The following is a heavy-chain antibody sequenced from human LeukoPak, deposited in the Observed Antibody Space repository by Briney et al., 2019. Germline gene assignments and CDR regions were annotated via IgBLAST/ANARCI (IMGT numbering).Heavy chain of an antibody. D-gene: IGHD3-22*01. CDR1: GGTFSSYA. Sequence: SVKVSCKASGGTFSSYAISWVRQAPGQGLEWMGGIIPIFGTANYAQKFQGRVTITTDESTSTAYMERSSLRSEDTAVYYCARHYDSSGYSLTAFDYWGQGTLVTVSS. CDR3: ARHYDSSGYSLTAFDY. J-gene: IGHJ4*02. V-gene: IGHV1-69*05. CDR2: IIPIFGTA.